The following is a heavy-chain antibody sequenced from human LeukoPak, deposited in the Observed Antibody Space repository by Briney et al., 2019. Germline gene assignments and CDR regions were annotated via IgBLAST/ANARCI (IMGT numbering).Heavy chain of an antibody. Sequence: GGSLRLSCAASGFTFSSYAMHWVRQAPGKGLEYVSAISSNGGSTYYANSVKGRFTISRDNSKNTLYLQMGSLRAEDMAVYYCARGGWLQLSYFDYWGQETLVTVSS. CDR3: ARGGWLQLSYFDY. CDR2: ISSNGGST. D-gene: IGHD5-24*01. J-gene: IGHJ4*02. CDR1: GFTFSSYA. V-gene: IGHV3-64*01.